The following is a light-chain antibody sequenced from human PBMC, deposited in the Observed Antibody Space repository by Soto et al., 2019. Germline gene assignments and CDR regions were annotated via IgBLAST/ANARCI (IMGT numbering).Light chain of an antibody. J-gene: IGLJ2*01. CDR2: DVN. CDR3: TSWTTSTTMI. V-gene: IGLV2-14*03. CDR1: SSDIGAYNF. Sequence: QSVLTQTASVSGSPGQSITISCTGPSSDIGAYNFVSWYQQHPGKAPKLMLYDVNIRPSGVSNRFSGSKSGNTASLTISGLQAEDEADYYCTSWTTSTTMIFGGGTKVTVL.